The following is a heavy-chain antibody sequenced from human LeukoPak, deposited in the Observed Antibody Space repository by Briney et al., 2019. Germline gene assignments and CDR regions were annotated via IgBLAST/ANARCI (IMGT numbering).Heavy chain of an antibody. CDR1: GGSISSSSYY. CDR2: IYYSGST. D-gene: IGHD2-2*01. CDR3: ASVLSGYQLYNWFDP. Sequence: SETLSLTCTVSGGSISSSSYYWGWIRQPPGKGLEWIGSIYYSGSTYYSPSLKSRVTISVDTSKNQFSLKLSSVTAADTAVYYCASVLSGYQLYNWFDPWGQGTLVTVSS. J-gene: IGHJ5*02. V-gene: IGHV4-39*01.